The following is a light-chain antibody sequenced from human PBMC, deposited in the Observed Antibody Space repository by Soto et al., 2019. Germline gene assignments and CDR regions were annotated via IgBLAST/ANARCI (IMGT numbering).Light chain of an antibody. CDR3: QQYGSSIT. V-gene: IGKV3-20*01. CDR2: GAS. Sequence: EILMTQSPATLSVSPGESATLSCRASQSVSSSYLAWYQQKPGQAPRLLIYGASSRATGIPDRFSGSGSGTDFTLTINRLEPEDFAVYYCQQYGSSITFGQGTRLEI. J-gene: IGKJ5*01. CDR1: QSVSSSY.